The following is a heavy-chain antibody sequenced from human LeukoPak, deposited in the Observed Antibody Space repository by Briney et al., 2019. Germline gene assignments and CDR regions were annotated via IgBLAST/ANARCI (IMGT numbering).Heavy chain of an antibody. Sequence: GGSLRLSCAASGFTFSSYGMHWVRQAPGKGLEWVAVIWYDGSNKYYADSVKGRFTVSRDNSKNTLYLQMNSLRAEDTAVYYCARDGPGGSSWYGPLDYWGQGTLVTVSS. CDR2: IWYDGSNK. CDR1: GFTFSSYG. J-gene: IGHJ4*02. V-gene: IGHV3-33*01. CDR3: ARDGPGGSSWYGPLDY. D-gene: IGHD6-13*01.